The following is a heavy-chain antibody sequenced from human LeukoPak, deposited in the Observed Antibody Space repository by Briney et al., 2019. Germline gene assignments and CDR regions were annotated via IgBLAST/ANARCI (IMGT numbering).Heavy chain of an antibody. CDR2: IYHSGST. Sequence: SETLSLTCAVSGGSISSGHWWSWVRPPPGKGLEWIGEIYHSGSTNYNPSLKSGVTISLDKSKNQFSLKLSSATAADTAVYYCARDHSDTSLDYWGRGTLVTVSS. CDR1: GGSISSGHW. V-gene: IGHV4-4*02. D-gene: IGHD3-22*01. CDR3: ARDHSDTSLDY. J-gene: IGHJ4*02.